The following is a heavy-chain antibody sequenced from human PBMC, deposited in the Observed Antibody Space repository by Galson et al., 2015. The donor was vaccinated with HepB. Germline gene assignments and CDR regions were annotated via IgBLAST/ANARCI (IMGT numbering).Heavy chain of an antibody. D-gene: IGHD5-12*01. CDR3: VYLRGNDLKPLDY. CDR1: TFIFSTYS. Sequence: SLRLSCAASTFIFSTYSMNWVRQAPGMGLEWLSYISASGTTIYYADSVKGRFTISRDNAKNSLYLQMNSLRPVDTAVYFCVYLRGNDLKPLDYWGQGILVTVSS. V-gene: IGHV3-48*04. J-gene: IGHJ4*02. CDR2: ISASGTTI.